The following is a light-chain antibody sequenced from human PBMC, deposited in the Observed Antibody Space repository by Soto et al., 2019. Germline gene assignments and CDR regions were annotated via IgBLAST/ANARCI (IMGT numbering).Light chain of an antibody. CDR2: GAS. J-gene: IGKJ1*01. V-gene: IGKV3D-15*01. CDR1: QRISSN. CDR3: QQYGTYLWT. Sequence: EIVMTQSPDTLSVSPGERATLSCRASQRISSNLAWYQQKPGQAPRLLIYGASTRATGVPARFSGSGSETDFTLTISNLQSEDFATYYCQQYGTYLWTFGQGTRVEIK.